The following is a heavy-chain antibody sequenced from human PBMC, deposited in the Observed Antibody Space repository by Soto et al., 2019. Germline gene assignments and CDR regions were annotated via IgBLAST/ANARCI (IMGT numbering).Heavy chain of an antibody. J-gene: IGHJ4*02. Sequence: QLQLQESGPGLVKPSETLSLTCTVSGGSISSSSYYWGWIRQPPGKGLEWIGSIYYSGSTYYNPSRKSLVTISVDTSKNPFSLKLSSVTAADTAVYYCARHAGYSLYYFDYWGQGTLVTVSS. CDR3: ARHAGYSLYYFDY. CDR1: GGSISSSSYY. V-gene: IGHV4-39*01. D-gene: IGHD6-13*01. CDR2: IYYSGST.